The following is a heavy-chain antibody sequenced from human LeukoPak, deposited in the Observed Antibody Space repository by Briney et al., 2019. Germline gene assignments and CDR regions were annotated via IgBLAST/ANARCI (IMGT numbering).Heavy chain of an antibody. CDR1: GFTFSTYA. Sequence: PGGSLRLSCAASGFTFSTYALSWVRQAPGKGLEWVSAISGNGGSTYYADSVKGRFTISRDNPKNTLYLQMNSLRAADTALYYCTTAPSYSSSWYERNYWGQGTRVTVSS. CDR2: ISGNGGST. D-gene: IGHD6-13*01. J-gene: IGHJ4*02. CDR3: TTAPSYSSSWYERNY. V-gene: IGHV3-23*01.